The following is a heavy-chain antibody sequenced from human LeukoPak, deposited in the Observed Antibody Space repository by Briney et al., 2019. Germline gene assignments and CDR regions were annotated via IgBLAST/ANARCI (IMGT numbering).Heavy chain of an antibody. D-gene: IGHD1-14*01. Sequence: GGSLRLSCAASGFTFSSYAMHWVRQAPGKGLEWVSGVSWNSGTIDYADSVKGRFTISRDNAKNSLYLQMNSLRAEDTALYYCAKDVAYNRGAFDVWGQGTMVTVSS. CDR2: VSWNSGTI. CDR3: AKDVAYNRGAFDV. V-gene: IGHV3-9*01. J-gene: IGHJ3*01. CDR1: GFTFSSYA.